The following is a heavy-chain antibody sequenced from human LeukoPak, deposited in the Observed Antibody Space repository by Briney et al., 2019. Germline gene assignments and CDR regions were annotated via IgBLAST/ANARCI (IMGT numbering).Heavy chain of an antibody. CDR3: ASPELRYFDWLFRFPGYFDY. CDR2: IYYSGST. Sequence: SETLSLTCTVSGGSISSSSSYWGWIRQPPGKGLERIGSIYYSGSTYYNPSLKSRVTISVDTSKNQFSLKLSSVTAADTAVYYCASPELRYFDWLFRFPGYFDYWGQGTLVTVSS. CDR1: GGSISSSSSY. J-gene: IGHJ4*02. V-gene: IGHV4-39*01. D-gene: IGHD3-9*01.